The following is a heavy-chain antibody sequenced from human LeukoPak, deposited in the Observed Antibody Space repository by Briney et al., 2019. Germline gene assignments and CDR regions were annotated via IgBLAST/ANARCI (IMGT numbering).Heavy chain of an antibody. J-gene: IGHJ4*02. CDR2: IHFSGTI. CDR1: GASISGTDYY. V-gene: IGHV4-31*03. CDR3: AAGGGTAKGGKY. Sequence: PSETLSLTCTVSGASISGTDYYWTWTRHHPGEGMEWLGFIHFSGTIYYNPSLSSRLIISADTSKNQMSLKLSSVTAADTGVYYCAAGGGTAKGGKYWGQGTQVTVSS. D-gene: IGHD5-18*01.